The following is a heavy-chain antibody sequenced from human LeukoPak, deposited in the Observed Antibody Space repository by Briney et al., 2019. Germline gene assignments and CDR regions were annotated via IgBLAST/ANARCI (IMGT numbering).Heavy chain of an antibody. Sequence: GGSLRLSCAASGFTFSSYEMNWVRQAPGKGLEWVSYISSSGSTICYADSVKGRFTISRDNAKNSLYLQMNSLRAEDTAVYYCARDPDDYGDYEGFDYWGQGTLVTVSS. V-gene: IGHV3-48*03. CDR1: GFTFSSYE. CDR2: ISSSGSTI. D-gene: IGHD4-17*01. J-gene: IGHJ4*02. CDR3: ARDPDDYGDYEGFDY.